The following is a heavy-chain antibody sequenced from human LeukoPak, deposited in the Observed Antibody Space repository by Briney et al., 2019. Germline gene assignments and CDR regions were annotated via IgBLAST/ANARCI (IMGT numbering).Heavy chain of an antibody. CDR3: ARDCITMAPGAFDI. D-gene: IGHD3-10*01. Sequence: PSETLSLTCTVSGGSISSYYWSWIRQPAGKGLEWIGRIYTGGSTNYNPSLKSRVTMSVDTSKNQFSLKLSSVTAADTAVYYCARDCITMAPGAFDIWGQGTMVTVSS. CDR2: IYTGGST. CDR1: GGSISSYY. J-gene: IGHJ3*02. V-gene: IGHV4-4*07.